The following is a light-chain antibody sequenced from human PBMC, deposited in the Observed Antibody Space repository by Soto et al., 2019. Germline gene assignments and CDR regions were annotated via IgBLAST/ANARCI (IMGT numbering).Light chain of an antibody. CDR3: QQRSNWPPIT. CDR1: QSVSGY. Sequence: DIQMTQSPSSLSASVGDRLTMSCLTSQSVSGYLNWYQQEPGKAPKILIYGASTLQSGVPSRFSGSGSGTDFTLTISCLQSEDFAVYYCQQRSNWPPITFGQGTRLEIK. J-gene: IGKJ5*01. V-gene: IGKV1-39*01. CDR2: GAS.